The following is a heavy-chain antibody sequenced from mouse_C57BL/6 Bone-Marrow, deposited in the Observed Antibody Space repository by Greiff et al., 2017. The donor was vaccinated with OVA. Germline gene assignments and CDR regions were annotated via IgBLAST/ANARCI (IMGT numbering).Heavy chain of an antibody. CDR2: ISTYYGDA. Sequence: VQLQESGPELVRPGVSVKISCKGSGYTFTDYAMHWVKQSHAKSLEWIGVISTYYGDASYNQKFTDKATMTVDKSSSTAYMELARLTSEDSAVYYGARKGENLLWELRGAMDYWGQGTSVTVSS. CDR3: ARKGENLLWELRGAMDY. V-gene: IGHV1-67*01. J-gene: IGHJ4*01. CDR1: GYTFTDYA. D-gene: IGHD2-1*01.